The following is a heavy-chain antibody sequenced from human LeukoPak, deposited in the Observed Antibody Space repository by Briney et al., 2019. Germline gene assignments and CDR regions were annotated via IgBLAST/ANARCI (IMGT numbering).Heavy chain of an antibody. CDR2: INPNSGGT. D-gene: IGHD4-11*01. CDR1: GYTFTGYY. Sequence: ASVKVSCKASGYTFTGYYIHWVRQAPGQGLEWMGWINPNSGGTHYAQKFQGRITMTRDTSISTAYMELTRLRSDDTAVYYCASQTTVSTDWFDPWGQGTLVTVSS. CDR3: ASQTTVSTDWFDP. J-gene: IGHJ5*02. V-gene: IGHV1-2*02.